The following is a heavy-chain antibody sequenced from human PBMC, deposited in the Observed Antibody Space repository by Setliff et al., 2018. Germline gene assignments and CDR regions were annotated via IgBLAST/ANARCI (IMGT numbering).Heavy chain of an antibody. D-gene: IGHD3-22*01. Sequence: ASVKVSCKASGGTFSTYAISWVRQAPGQGLEWMGGIIPIFATANYAQKFQGRITMTTDTSTGTAYMELRSLTSDDSAVYYCARDAPKVVDKFDLWGQGTKVTVS. J-gene: IGHJ3*01. V-gene: IGHV1-69*05. CDR1: GGTFSTYA. CDR2: IIPIFATA. CDR3: ARDAPKVVDKFDL.